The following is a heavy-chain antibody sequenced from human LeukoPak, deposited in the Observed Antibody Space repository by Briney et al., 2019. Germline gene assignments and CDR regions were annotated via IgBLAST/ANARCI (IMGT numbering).Heavy chain of an antibody. CDR3: VRVAWNHDFLNGYPDY. D-gene: IGHD3-3*01. J-gene: IGHJ4*02. CDR1: GFTLKTYW. V-gene: IGHV3-74*01. Sequence: GGSLRLSCAASGFTLKTYWVHWVRQAPGKGLSWVSLINSDGSSTSYADSVKGRFTISRDNAKNTVYLQMNSLRAEDTAVYYCVRVAWNHDFLNGYPDYRGQGTLVTVSS. CDR2: INSDGSST.